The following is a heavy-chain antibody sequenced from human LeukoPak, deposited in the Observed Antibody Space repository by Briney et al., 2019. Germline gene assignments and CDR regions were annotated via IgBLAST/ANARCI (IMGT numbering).Heavy chain of an antibody. J-gene: IGHJ4*02. CDR3: ATDTAMVTANY. CDR1: GYTFIGHY. D-gene: IGHD5-18*01. CDR2: INPNSGGT. Sequence: ASVKVSCKASGYTFIGHYMHWVRQAPGQGLEWMGWINPNSGGTNYAQKFQGRVTMTRDTSISTAYMELSRLRSDDTAVYYCATDTAMVTANYWGQGTLVTVSS. V-gene: IGHV1-2*02.